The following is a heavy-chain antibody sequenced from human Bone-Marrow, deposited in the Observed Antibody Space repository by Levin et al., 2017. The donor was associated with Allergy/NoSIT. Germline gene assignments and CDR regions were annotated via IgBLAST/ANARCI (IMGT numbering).Heavy chain of an antibody. CDR3: ARTTYYYDSRGYPRGYFDN. CDR1: RGSFSSGGYS. CDR2: MYHTGSP. V-gene: IGHV4-30-2*01. D-gene: IGHD3-22*01. Sequence: SETLSLTCAVSRGSFSSGGYSWSWIRQPPGKGLEWIGYMYHTGSPYNNPSLKSRVTISVDRSRNQRSLKLSTVTAAGTAVYYCARTTYYYDSRGYPRGYFDNWGQGILVTVSS. J-gene: IGHJ4*02.